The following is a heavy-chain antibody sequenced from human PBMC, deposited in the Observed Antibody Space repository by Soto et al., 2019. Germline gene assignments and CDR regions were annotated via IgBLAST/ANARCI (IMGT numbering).Heavy chain of an antibody. CDR1: GGTFSSYA. CDR3: ARVPRIAAAGLVDV. Sequence: SVKVSCKASGGTFSSYAISWVRQAPGQGLEWMGGIIPIFGTANYAQKFQGRVTITADKSTSTAYMELSSLRSEDTAVYYCARVPRIAAAGLVDVWGQGTTVTVSS. CDR2: IIPIFGTA. D-gene: IGHD6-13*01. V-gene: IGHV1-69*06. J-gene: IGHJ6*02.